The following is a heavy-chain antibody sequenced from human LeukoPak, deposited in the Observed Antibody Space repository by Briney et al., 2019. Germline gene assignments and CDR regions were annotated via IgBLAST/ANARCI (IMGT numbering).Heavy chain of an antibody. CDR1: GFTVSSNY. J-gene: IGHJ4*02. D-gene: IGHD6-19*01. Sequence: GGSLRLSCAASGFTVSSNYMSWVRQAPGKGLEWVANIKQDGSEKYYVDSVKGRFTISRDNAKNSLYLQMNSLRAEDTAVYYCARGRAKSIAVAGTFDYWGQGTLVTVSS. V-gene: IGHV3-7*01. CDR3: ARGRAKSIAVAGTFDY. CDR2: IKQDGSEK.